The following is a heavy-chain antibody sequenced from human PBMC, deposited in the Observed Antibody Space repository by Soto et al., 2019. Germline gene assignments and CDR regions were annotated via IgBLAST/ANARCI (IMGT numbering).Heavy chain of an antibody. CDR3: ARELGYCSGGSCYMDGAFDF. CDR1: GSTFSSYA. Sequence: EVQLWESGGGLVQPGGSLRLSCAASGSTFSSYAMSWVRQAPGKGLEWVSVISGSGDSTYYADSVKCRFTISRDNSKNTLYVQMNSLRAEDTAVYYCARELGYCSGGSCYMDGAFDFWGQGTMVTVSS. CDR2: ISGSGDST. V-gene: IGHV3-23*01. D-gene: IGHD2-15*01. J-gene: IGHJ3*01.